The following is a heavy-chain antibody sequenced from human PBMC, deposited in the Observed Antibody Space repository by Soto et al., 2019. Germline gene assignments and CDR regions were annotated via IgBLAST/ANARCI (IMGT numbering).Heavy chain of an antibody. CDR1: GFTFSSCG. CDR3: ARGPRLALWLGELIDY. D-gene: IGHD3-10*01. Sequence: QVQLVESGGGVAQPGRSLRLSCAASGFTFSSCGMHWIRQAPGKGLEWVAVISVDGSYKNYADSVKGRFTISRDNSKNTLYLQIDSLRAEDTAVYYCARGPRLALWLGELIDYWGQGTLVTVSS. J-gene: IGHJ4*02. CDR2: ISVDGSYK. V-gene: IGHV3-30*03.